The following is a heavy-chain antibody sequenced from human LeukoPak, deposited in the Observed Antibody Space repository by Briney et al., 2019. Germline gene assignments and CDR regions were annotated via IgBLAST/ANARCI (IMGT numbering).Heavy chain of an antibody. Sequence: ASVKVSCKVSGYTLTELSMHWVRQAPGKGLEWMGGFDPEDGETIYAQKFQGRVTMTEDTSTDTAYMELSSLRSEDTAVYYCATRRGSERGYSGYDDWFDPWGQGTLVTVSS. D-gene: IGHD5-12*01. CDR2: FDPEDGET. CDR1: GYTLTELS. CDR3: ATRRGSERGYSGYDDWFDP. J-gene: IGHJ5*02. V-gene: IGHV1-24*01.